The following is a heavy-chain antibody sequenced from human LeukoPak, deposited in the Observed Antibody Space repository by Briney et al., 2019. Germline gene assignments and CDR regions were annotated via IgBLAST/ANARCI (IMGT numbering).Heavy chain of an antibody. Sequence: GGSLRLSCAASGFTFSSYSMYWVRQAPGKGLEWVSSISSSSSYIYYADSVKGRFTISRDNAKNSLYLQMNSLRAEDTAVYYCARGGRYYDFWSGYLDYWGQGTLVTVSS. V-gene: IGHV3-21*01. J-gene: IGHJ4*02. D-gene: IGHD3-3*01. CDR1: GFTFSSYS. CDR2: ISSSSSYI. CDR3: ARGGRYYDFWSGYLDY.